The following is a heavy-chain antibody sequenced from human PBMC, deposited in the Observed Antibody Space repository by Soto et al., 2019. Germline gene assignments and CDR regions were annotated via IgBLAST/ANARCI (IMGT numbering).Heavy chain of an antibody. V-gene: IGHV3-23*01. CDR1: GFTCSSYD. CDR3: AKATATGGGAFDI. CDR2: ILVDGRT. D-gene: IGHD2-8*02. Sequence: GGSLSLSCAASGFTCSSYDMSWVRKAPGKGLEWVSTILVDGRTFYVDSVKGRFTISRDNSKNTVYLQMNSLTAGDTALYYCAKATATGGGAFDICGQGTMVTVSS. J-gene: IGHJ3*02.